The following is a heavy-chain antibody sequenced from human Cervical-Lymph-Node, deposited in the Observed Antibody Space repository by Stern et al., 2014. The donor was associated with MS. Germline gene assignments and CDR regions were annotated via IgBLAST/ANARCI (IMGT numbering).Heavy chain of an antibody. J-gene: IGHJ4*02. D-gene: IGHD3-16*01. CDR2: MYYSGSS. V-gene: IGHV4-59*01. CDR1: GGSITDYY. CDR3: ASRRAYRPCDY. Sequence: QVQLVESGPGLVEPSETLSLTCAVSGGSITDYYWSWFRQPPGKGLEWIGYMYYSGSSGYNPSLKSRVTISVDTSKNQFSLKLSSVTAADTAVYYCASRRAYRPCDYWGQGTLVTVSS.